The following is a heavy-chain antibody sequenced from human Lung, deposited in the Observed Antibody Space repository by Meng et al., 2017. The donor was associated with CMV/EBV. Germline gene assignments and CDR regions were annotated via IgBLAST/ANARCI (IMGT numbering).Heavy chain of an antibody. CDR1: GFSVGSEY. CDR2: MYSGGIT. CDR3: AGNSESRH. V-gene: IGHV3-53*01. D-gene: IGHD2/OR15-2a*01. Sequence: SCAASGFSVGSEYMSWVRQAPGKGLEWVSLMYSGGITRYSDSVRGRFTISRDSSKNTLFLQMNSLRAEDTAVYYCAGNSESRHWGQGTLVNGAS. J-gene: IGHJ4*02.